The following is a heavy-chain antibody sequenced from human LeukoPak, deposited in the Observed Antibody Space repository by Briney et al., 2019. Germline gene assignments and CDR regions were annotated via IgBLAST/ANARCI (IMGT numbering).Heavy chain of an antibody. CDR1: GHTFTSYG. Sequence: ASVKVSCKASGHTFTSYGISWVRQAPGQGLEWMGWISAYNGNTNYAQKLQGRVTMTTDTSTSTAYMELRSLRSDDTAVYYCARDIVGYGGNSGYFQHWGQGTLVTVSS. D-gene: IGHD4-23*01. V-gene: IGHV1-18*01. CDR3: ARDIVGYGGNSGYFQH. J-gene: IGHJ1*01. CDR2: ISAYNGNT.